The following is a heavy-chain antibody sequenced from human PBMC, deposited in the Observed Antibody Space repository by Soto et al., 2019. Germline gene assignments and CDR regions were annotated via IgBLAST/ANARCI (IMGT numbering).Heavy chain of an antibody. CDR1: GYTFTSYD. D-gene: IGHD6-6*01. CDR2: MNPNSGNT. Sequence: QVQLVQSGAEVKKPGASVKVSCKASGYTFTSYDINWVRQATGQGLEWMGWMNPNSGNTGYAQKFQGRVTMPRNTSISTAYMELSSLRSEDTAVYYCARVPPVSIAARIWGQGTLVTVSS. J-gene: IGHJ4*02. V-gene: IGHV1-8*01. CDR3: ARVPPVSIAARI.